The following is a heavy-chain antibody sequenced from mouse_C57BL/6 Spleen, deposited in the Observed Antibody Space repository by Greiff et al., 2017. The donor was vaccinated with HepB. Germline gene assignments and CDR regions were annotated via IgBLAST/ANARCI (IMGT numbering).Heavy chain of an antibody. CDR2: ISYDGSN. CDR1: GYSITSGYY. CDR3: ARDLGHFDY. V-gene: IGHV3-6*01. J-gene: IGHJ2*01. Sequence: VQLQQSGPGLVKPSQSLSLTCSVTGYSITSGYYWNWIRQFPGNKLEWMGYISYDGSNNYNPSLKNRISITRDTSKNQFFLKLNSVTTEDTATYYCARDLGHFDYWGQGTTLTVSS. D-gene: IGHD4-1*01.